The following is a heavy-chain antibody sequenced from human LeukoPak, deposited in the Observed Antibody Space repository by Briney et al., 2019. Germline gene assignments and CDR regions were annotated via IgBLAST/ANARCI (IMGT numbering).Heavy chain of an antibody. D-gene: IGHD6-19*01. CDR1: GGAISSYY. V-gene: IGHV4-59*08. CDR2: IYYSGST. J-gene: IGHJ4*02. CDR3: ARRSFSGSTLYFDY. Sequence: PPETLSLTCTVSGGAISSYYWSWIRQPPGKGLEWIGYIYYSGSTNYNPSLKSRVTISVDTSKNQFSLKLSPVTAADTAVYYCARRSFSGSTLYFDYWGQGTLVTVS.